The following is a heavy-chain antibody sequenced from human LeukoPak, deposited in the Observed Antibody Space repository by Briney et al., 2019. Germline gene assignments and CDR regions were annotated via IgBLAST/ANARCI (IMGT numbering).Heavy chain of an antibody. CDR3: ARGYARGFDY. D-gene: IGHD1-1*01. CDR1: GFTFSNYE. J-gene: IGHJ4*02. V-gene: IGHV3-48*03. CDR2: ISSSGGSI. Sequence: GGSLRLSCAASGFTFSNYEMSWVRQAPGKGLERVAYISSSGGSIYYADSLKGRFTISRDNAKNSLYLQMNSLRVEDTGVYYCARGYARGFDYWGQGTLVTVSS.